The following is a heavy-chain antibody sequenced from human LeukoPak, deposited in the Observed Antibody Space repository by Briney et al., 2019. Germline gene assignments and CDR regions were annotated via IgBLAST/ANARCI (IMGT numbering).Heavy chain of an antibody. CDR2: LWSGGGNE. D-gene: IGHD1-1*01. J-gene: IGHJ5*02. CDR1: GFTFSDFN. V-gene: IGHV3-30*02. CDR3: TRDQYWNPDA. Sequence: GGSLRLSCAASGFTFSDFNMHWVRQAPGKGLEWVAFLWSGGGNECYADSVKGRFTLSRDNSTKTLYLQITSLRAEDTAVYYCTRDQYWNPDAWGQGTPVTVYS.